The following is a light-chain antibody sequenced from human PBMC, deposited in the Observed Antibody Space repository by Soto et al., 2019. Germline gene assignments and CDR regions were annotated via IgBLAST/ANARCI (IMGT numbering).Light chain of an antibody. Sequence: DIQMTQSPSSVSASVGDRVTITCRASQGISSWLAWYQQKPGKAPNLLIYAASILQSGGPSRFSGIGHGPDFTLTFRCQRPEEFAPKYCQHSVTFPLTFGGGTKVDIK. V-gene: IGKV1-12*01. CDR1: QGISSW. CDR2: AAS. CDR3: QHSVTFPLT. J-gene: IGKJ4*01.